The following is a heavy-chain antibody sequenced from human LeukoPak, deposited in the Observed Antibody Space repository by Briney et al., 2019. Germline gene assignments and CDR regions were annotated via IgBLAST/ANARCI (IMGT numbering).Heavy chain of an antibody. Sequence: PSETLSLPCSVSGGSISHYYWSWIRQPPGKGLEWLGYIYHTGSTSYNPSLKSRVIMSVETSQNQFSLKLFSVTAADTAVYYCPREDTGYDYSPFYYWGQGILATVSS. CDR3: PREDTGYDYSPFYY. D-gene: IGHD5-12*01. V-gene: IGHV4-59*01. CDR2: IYHTGST. J-gene: IGHJ4*02. CDR1: GGSISHYY.